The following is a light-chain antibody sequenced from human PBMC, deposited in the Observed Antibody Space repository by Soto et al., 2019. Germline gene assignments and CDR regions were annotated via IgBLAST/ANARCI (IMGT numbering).Light chain of an antibody. Sequence: DIQMTQSPSTLSASIGDRVIITCRASQYMSDWLAWYQQKPGKVPKLLISKASYLESGLPLRFSGSGSGREFTLTISSLQPDDFATYYCQQYSSYPWTFGQGTKVEVK. J-gene: IGKJ1*01. V-gene: IGKV1-5*03. CDR2: KAS. CDR1: QYMSDW. CDR3: QQYSSYPWT.